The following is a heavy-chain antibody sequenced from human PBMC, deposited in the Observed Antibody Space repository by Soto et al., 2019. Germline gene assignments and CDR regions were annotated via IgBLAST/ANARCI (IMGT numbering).Heavy chain of an antibody. V-gene: IGHV1-69*01. CDR2: IIPIFGTA. J-gene: IGHJ3*01. Sequence: QVQLVQSGAEVKKPGSSVKVSCKASGGTFSSYAISWVRQAPGQGLEWMGGIIPIFGTANYAQKVQGRVTITADESTSRAYIALSSMRSEDTPVYYCARVGGGGYDVWRCPSSYASFDFWGQGTMVTVSS. CDR1: GGTFSSYA. D-gene: IGHD3-3*01. CDR3: ARVGGGGYDVWRCPSSYASFDF.